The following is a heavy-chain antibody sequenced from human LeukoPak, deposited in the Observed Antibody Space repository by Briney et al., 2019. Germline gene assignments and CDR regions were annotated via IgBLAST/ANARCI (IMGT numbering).Heavy chain of an antibody. D-gene: IGHD3-22*01. V-gene: IGHV4-59*08. Sequence: PSETLSLTCTVSGGSIISHYWSWIRQPPGKGLEWIGYISYAGSTNYNPSLKSRVTISVDTSKNQFSLTLSSVTAADTAAYYCARRSGYYDSTGYYYFDYWGQGTLVSVSS. CDR3: ARRSGYYDSTGYYYFDY. CDR1: GGSIISHY. CDR2: ISYAGST. J-gene: IGHJ4*02.